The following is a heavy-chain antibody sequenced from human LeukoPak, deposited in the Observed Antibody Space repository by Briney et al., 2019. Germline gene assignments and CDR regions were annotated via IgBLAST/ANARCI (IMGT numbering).Heavy chain of an antibody. J-gene: IGHJ4*02. V-gene: IGHV3-7*01. CDR1: GFTFSSYW. D-gene: IGHD4-17*01. Sequence: GGSLRLSCAASGFTFSSYWMSWVRQAPGKGLEWVANIKQDGSEKYYVDSVKGRFTISRDNAKNSLYLQMDSLRAEDTAVYYCARVSDYGDFPFDYWGQGTLVTVSS. CDR3: ARVSDYGDFPFDY. CDR2: IKQDGSEK.